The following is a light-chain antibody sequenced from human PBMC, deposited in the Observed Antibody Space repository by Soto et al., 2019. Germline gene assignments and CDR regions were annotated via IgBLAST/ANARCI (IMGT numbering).Light chain of an antibody. CDR1: NIGSES. CDR3: QVWNSDSDDHV. Sequence: SYELTQSPSVSVAPGQTARITCGGNNIGSESVHWYQQKPGQAPVLVVHDDSDRPSGIPERFSGSKSGNTATLTIRRVEAGDEADYYCQVWNSDSDDHVFGTGTKLTVL. J-gene: IGLJ1*01. V-gene: IGLV3-21*02. CDR2: DDS.